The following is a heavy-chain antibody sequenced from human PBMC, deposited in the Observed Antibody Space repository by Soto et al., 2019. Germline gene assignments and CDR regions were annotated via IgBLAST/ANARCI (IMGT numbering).Heavy chain of an antibody. CDR1: GFTFSSYG. J-gene: IGHJ3*02. D-gene: IGHD6-19*01. V-gene: IGHV3-33*01. CDR2: IWYDGSNK. Sequence: GGSLRLSCAASGFTFSSYGMHWVRQAPGKGLEWVAVIWYDGSNKYYADSVKGRFTISRDNSKNTLYLQMNSLRAEDTAVYYCAREGVAVGIDIWDQGTMVTVSS. CDR3: AREGVAVGIDI.